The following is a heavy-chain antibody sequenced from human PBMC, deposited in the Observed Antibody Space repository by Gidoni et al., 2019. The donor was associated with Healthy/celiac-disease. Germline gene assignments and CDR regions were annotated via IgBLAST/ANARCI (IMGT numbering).Heavy chain of an antibody. CDR1: GGSISSYY. CDR3: ARCIAAAGIRNWFDP. V-gene: IGHV4-4*07. Sequence: QVQLQESGPGLVKPSETLSLTCPVSGGSISSYYWSWIRQPAGKGLEWIGRIYTSGSTNYNPSLKSRVTMSVDTSKNQFSLKLSSVTAADTAVYYCARCIAAAGIRNWFDPWGQGTLVTVSS. J-gene: IGHJ5*02. D-gene: IGHD6-13*01. CDR2: IYTSGST.